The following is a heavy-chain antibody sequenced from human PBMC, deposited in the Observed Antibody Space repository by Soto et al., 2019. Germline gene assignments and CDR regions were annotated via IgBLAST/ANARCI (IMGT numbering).Heavy chain of an antibody. CDR2: ISGSGGST. V-gene: IGHV3-23*01. CDR3: AKDPLYYDSSGYHATGDY. J-gene: IGHJ4*02. Sequence: GGSLRLSCAASGFTFSSYAMSWVRQAPGKGLEWVSAISGSGGSTYYADSVKGRFTISRDNSKNTLYLQMNSLRAEDTAVYYCAKDPLYYDSSGYHATGDYWGQGTLVTVSS. CDR1: GFTFSSYA. D-gene: IGHD3-22*01.